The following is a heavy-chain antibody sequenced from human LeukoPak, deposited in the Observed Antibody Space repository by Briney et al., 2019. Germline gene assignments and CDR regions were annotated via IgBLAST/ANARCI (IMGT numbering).Heavy chain of an antibody. CDR3: ARDHRPEIQYYYMDV. CDR1: GFSLSNYG. CDR2: LLYDGNTK. V-gene: IGHV3-33*01. Sequence: GRSLRLSCAASGFSLSNYGMHWVRQAPGKGPEWVAALLYDGNTKHYADSVKGRFTISRDISKNTFYLQMNSLTAEDTAVYYCARDHRPEIQYYYMDVWGKGTTVAVSS. J-gene: IGHJ6*03. D-gene: IGHD1-14*01.